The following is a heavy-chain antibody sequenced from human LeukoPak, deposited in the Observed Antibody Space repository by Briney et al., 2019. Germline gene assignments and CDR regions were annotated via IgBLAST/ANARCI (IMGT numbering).Heavy chain of an antibody. V-gene: IGHV3-7*01. CDR2: INQDGSEK. J-gene: IGHJ4*02. D-gene: IGHD5-24*01. CDR3: ARGWRSVPY. Sequence: GGPLRLSCGASGFTFDDYWMSWVRQAPGQGLEWVANINQDGSEKYYLDSAKGRLTISRDNAKNSLYLQMNSLRAEDTAVYYCARGWRSVPYWGQGTLVTVSS. CDR1: GFTFDDYW.